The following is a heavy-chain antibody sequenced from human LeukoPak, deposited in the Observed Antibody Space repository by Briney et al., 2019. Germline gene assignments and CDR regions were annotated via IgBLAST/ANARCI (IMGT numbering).Heavy chain of an antibody. J-gene: IGHJ5*02. V-gene: IGHV4-4*09. D-gene: IGHD2-2*01. CDR3: ARATQRYCSGTTCFPYWFDT. CDR1: GGSMTHYF. Sequence: PSETLSLTCTVSGGSMTHYFWNWIRQPPGKGLEWIGYTHTGGSPDYSRSLKSRVTTSLDTSKNQFSLMLSSVTAADTAVYFCARATQRYCSGTTCFPYWFDTWGQGTLATVSS. CDR2: THTGGSP.